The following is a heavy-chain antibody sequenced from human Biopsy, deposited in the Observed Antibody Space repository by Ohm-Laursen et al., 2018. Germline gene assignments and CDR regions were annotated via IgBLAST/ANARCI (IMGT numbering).Heavy chain of an antibody. CDR3: ARLSTLFGVADFTDD. J-gene: IGHJ4*02. V-gene: IGHV4-59*08. CDR2: ISNSGTT. D-gene: IGHD3-3*01. Sequence: GTLSLTCTLSGASVRSHFLTWIRQPPGKGLQWIGSISNSGTTKSSPSLKSRVNISLHTSKNQLSLKLISVTAADTAVYYCARLSTLFGVADFTDDWGQGTLVTVSS. CDR1: GASVRSHF.